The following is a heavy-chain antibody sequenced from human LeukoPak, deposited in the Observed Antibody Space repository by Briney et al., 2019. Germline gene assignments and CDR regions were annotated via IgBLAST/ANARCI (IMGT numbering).Heavy chain of an antibody. V-gene: IGHV3-30*04. CDR2: ISYDGSNK. Sequence: GRSLRLSCAASGFTFSSYAMHWVRQAPGKGLEWVAVISYDGSNKYYADSVKGRFTISRDNSKNTLYLQINSLRAEDTAVYYCAKGEHYYGSGPFDYWGQGTLVTVSS. D-gene: IGHD3-10*01. CDR3: AKGEHYYGSGPFDY. CDR1: GFTFSSYA. J-gene: IGHJ4*02.